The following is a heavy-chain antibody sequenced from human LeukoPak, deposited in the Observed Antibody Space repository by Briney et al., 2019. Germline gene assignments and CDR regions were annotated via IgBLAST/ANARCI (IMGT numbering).Heavy chain of an antibody. CDR1: GFTFSSYW. J-gene: IGHJ4*02. D-gene: IGHD2-2*01. Sequence: PGGSLRLSCAASGFTFSSYWMHWVRQAPGKGLVWVSRINSDGSSTSYADSVKGRFTISRDNAKNTLYLQMNSLRAEDTAFYYCARCVGSSSNCHGDCWGQGTLVTVSS. CDR2: INSDGSST. CDR3: ARCVGSSSNCHGDC. V-gene: IGHV3-74*01.